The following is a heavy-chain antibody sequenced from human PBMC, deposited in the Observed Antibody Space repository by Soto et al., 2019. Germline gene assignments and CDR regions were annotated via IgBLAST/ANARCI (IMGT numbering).Heavy chain of an antibody. CDR3: ARYIPGVRYYGMDV. J-gene: IGHJ6*02. Sequence: QPACSLRICCAACRFTVSSYAMNLVRQAPGKGLEWVSLIGESGTPTYYADSVKGRFTISRDNSGNTLFLEMYSLRAEDTAVYYCARYIPGVRYYGMDVWGQGTTVTVSS. CDR1: RFTVSSYA. V-gene: IGHV3-23*01. CDR2: IGESGTPT. D-gene: IGHD2-2*01.